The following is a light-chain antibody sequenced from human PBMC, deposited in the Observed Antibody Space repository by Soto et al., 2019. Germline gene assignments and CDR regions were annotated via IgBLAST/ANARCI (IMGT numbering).Light chain of an antibody. V-gene: IGKV3-11*01. J-gene: IGKJ5*01. Sequence: EIVMTQSPVTLSVSPGERATLSCRASQTVTTDLAWYQQKPGQAPRLVIHGASTRATGIPARFSGSGSGTDFTLTISSLEPEDFAVYYCQQRSEWPITFGQGTRLEI. CDR1: QTVTTD. CDR2: GAS. CDR3: QQRSEWPIT.